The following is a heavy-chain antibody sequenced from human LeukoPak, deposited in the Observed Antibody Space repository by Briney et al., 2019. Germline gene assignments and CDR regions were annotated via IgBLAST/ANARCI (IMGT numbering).Heavy chain of an antibody. J-gene: IGHJ4*02. V-gene: IGHV1-18*01. CDR1: GYTFTNCG. CDR2: ISPYNGNT. CDR3: ARDRGVAVSGVSWD. D-gene: IGHD6-19*01. Sequence: ASVKVSCKASGYTFTNCGINWVRQAPGQGLEWMVWISPYNGNTNYAQNLQGRVTVTTDTSTSTAYMELRSLRSDDTAVYYCARDRGVAVSGVSWDWGQGTLVTVSS.